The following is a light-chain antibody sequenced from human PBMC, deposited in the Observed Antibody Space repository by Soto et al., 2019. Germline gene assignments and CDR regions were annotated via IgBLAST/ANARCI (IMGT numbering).Light chain of an antibody. CDR2: GAS. V-gene: IGKV3-15*01. J-gene: IGKJ1*01. CDR1: QSVSSY. Sequence: VMTQSPATLSVSQGERATLSCRASQSVSSYLAWYQQKPGQAPRLLIYGASTRATDIPARFSGSGSGTEFTLTISSLQSEDSGVYYCQQYNHWPRTFGQGTKVDIK. CDR3: QQYNHWPRT.